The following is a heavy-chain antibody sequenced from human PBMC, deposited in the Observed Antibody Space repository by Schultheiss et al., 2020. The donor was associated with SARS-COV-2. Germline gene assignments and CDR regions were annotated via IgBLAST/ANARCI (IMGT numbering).Heavy chain of an antibody. CDR2: MNPNSGNT. CDR1: GYTFTSYD. V-gene: IGHV1-8*01. Sequence: ASVKVSCKASGYTFTSYDINWVRQATGQGLEWMGWMNPNSGNTGYAQKFQGRVTMTRDTSISTAYMELSRLRSDDTAVYYCARDPHSGSYRGFDPWGQGTLVTVSS. D-gene: IGHD1-26*01. J-gene: IGHJ5*02. CDR3: ARDPHSGSYRGFDP.